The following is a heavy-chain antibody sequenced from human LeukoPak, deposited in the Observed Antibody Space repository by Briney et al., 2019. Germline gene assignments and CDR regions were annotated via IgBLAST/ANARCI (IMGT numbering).Heavy chain of an antibody. CDR2: IYYSGST. Sequence: SQTLSLTCTVSGGSISSGDYYWRWIRQPPGKGLEWIGYIYYSGSTNYNPSLKSRVTISVDTSKNQFSLKLSSVTAADTAVYYCARLPDYDILTGYSNNFDYWGQGTLVTVSS. CDR1: GGSISSGDYY. V-gene: IGHV4-30-4*01. CDR3: ARLPDYDILTGYSNNFDY. J-gene: IGHJ4*02. D-gene: IGHD3-9*01.